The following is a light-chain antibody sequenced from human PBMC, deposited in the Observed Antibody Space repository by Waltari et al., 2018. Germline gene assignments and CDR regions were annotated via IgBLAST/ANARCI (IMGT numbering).Light chain of an antibody. V-gene: IGKV1-5*01. CDR1: QSTRSW. Sequence: IQMTQSPSTLSASVGDRVPTTCRASQSTRSWLAWYQQKPGKPPKVLIYDASPLEGGVSSRFSGSGSGTEFTLTINGLQPDDFATYYCQHYNNYSFGQGTRVEIK. J-gene: IGKJ1*01. CDR3: QHYNNYS. CDR2: DAS.